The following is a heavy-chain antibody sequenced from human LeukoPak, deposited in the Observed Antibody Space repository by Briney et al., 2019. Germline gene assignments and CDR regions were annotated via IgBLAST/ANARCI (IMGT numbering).Heavy chain of an antibody. D-gene: IGHD2-21*02. J-gene: IGHJ4*02. Sequence: SVKVSCKASGGTFSSYAISWVRQAPGQGLEWMGGIIPIFGTANYAQKFQGRVTITADESTSTAYMELSSLRSGDTAVYYCARTSYCGGDCLDYWGQGTLVTVSS. V-gene: IGHV1-69*13. CDR1: GGTFSSYA. CDR2: IIPIFGTA. CDR3: ARTSYCGGDCLDY.